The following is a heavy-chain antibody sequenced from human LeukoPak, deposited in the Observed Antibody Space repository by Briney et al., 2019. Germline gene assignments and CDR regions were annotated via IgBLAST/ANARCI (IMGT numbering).Heavy chain of an antibody. CDR2: ISSSGGST. CDR3: ASDSDTVADIDYYFDY. D-gene: IGHD5-12*01. Sequence: GGSLIFSCAASGFTFSSYAMSWVRQAPGKGLDWVSAISSSGGSTPYADSAKGRFTISRDNSNNRLFLLMNSLRPEDTGIYYCASDSDTVADIDYYFDYWGQGTMVTVSS. J-gene: IGHJ4*02. CDR1: GFTFSSYA. V-gene: IGHV3-23*01.